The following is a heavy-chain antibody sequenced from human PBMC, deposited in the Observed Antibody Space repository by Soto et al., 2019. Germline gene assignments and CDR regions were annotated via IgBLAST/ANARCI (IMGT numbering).Heavy chain of an antibody. V-gene: IGHV1-69*01. Sequence: QVHLVQSGAEVKKPGSSVNVSCKASGGIFSTYAISWLRQAPGQGLEWMGGIIPLFGTPNYAQRFQGRVTITADEYTSTAYMELSRLRSEDMAVYYCARDRDDYGSGNYYNRIDFWGQGTLVTVS. CDR2: IIPLFGTP. CDR3: ARDRDDYGSGNYYNRIDF. D-gene: IGHD3-10*01. J-gene: IGHJ4*02. CDR1: GGIFSTYA.